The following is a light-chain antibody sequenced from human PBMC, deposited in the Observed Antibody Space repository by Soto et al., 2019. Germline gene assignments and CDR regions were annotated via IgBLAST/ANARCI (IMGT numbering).Light chain of an antibody. CDR1: STNVGGYNY. V-gene: IGLV2-11*01. J-gene: IGLJ1*01. Sequence: CVLTQPRSVSGSPVQSVTISCTGTSTNVGGYNYVSWYQQHPGKVPKLMLYDVSKRPSGVPDRFSGSKSGNTASLTISGLQAEDEADYYCCSYAGRDTLYVFGSGTKVTVL. CDR3: CSYAGRDTLYV. CDR2: DVS.